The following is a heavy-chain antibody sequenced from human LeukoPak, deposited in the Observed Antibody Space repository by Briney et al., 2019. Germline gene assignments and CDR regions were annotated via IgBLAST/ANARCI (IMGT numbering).Heavy chain of an antibody. J-gene: IGHJ5*02. D-gene: IGHD3-22*01. CDR2: IYNSGGT. CDR3: ARDYYDSSGYSAEWFDP. CDR1: GGSITSSFY. Sequence: SETLSLTCTVSGGSITSSFYWSWIRQSPGKGLEWIVYIYNSGGTKYNPSLKSRLTISVDTSKNQFFLKLSSVTAADTAVYYCARDYYDSSGYSAEWFDPWGQGTLVTVSS. V-gene: IGHV4-59*12.